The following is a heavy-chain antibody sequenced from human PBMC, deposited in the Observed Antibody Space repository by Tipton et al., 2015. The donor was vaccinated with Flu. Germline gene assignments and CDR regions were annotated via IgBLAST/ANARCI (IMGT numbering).Heavy chain of an antibody. CDR2: IYYNGRT. Sequence: TLSLTCSVSGGSINSYFWSWIRQPTGKGLEWIGYIYYNGRTTYNPSLESRVTISVDTSKNQFSLKLSSVTAADTGMYYCARIEVGGYDYPDYFDYWGQGTLVTVSS. V-gene: IGHV4-59*01. D-gene: IGHD5-12*01. J-gene: IGHJ4*02. CDR1: GGSINSYF. CDR3: ARIEVGGYDYPDYFDY.